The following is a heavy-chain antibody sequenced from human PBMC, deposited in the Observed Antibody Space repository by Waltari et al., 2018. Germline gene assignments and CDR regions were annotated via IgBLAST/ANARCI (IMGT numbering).Heavy chain of an antibody. Sequence: EVQLLESGGDLVQPVGSLRLSCDDSGFTHSTYWIHWFRQAPGKGLVWVSCINGDGSRMTYADSVKGRFTLSRDNAKSTVYLQMSSLRAEDTALYYCVRVDNNGLEPFDYWGQGTLVTVSS. J-gene: IGHJ4*02. CDR2: INGDGSRM. V-gene: IGHV3-74*01. CDR3: VRVDNNGLEPFDY. D-gene: IGHD1-1*01. CDR1: GFTHSTYW.